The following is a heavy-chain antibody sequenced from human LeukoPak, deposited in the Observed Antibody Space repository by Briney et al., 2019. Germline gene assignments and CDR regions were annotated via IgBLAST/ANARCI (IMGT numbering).Heavy chain of an antibody. CDR2: INTNTGNP. CDR3: ARDLVSSSWYAMRRFDP. D-gene: IGHD6-13*01. Sequence: ASVKVSCKASGYTFTSYAMNWVRQAPGQGLEWMGWINTNTGNPTYALGFTGRFVFSLDTSVSTAYLQISSLKAEDTAVYYCARDLVSSSWYAMRRFDPWGQGTLVTVSS. CDR1: GYTFTSYA. V-gene: IGHV7-4-1*02. J-gene: IGHJ5*02.